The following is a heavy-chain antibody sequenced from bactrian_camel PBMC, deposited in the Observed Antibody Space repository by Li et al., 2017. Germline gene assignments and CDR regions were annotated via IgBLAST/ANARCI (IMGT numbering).Heavy chain of an antibody. J-gene: IGHJ6*01. D-gene: IGHD4*01. V-gene: IGHV3S1*01. CDR2: INSPGGST. Sequence: HVQLVESGGGLVQPGESLRLSCAASGFTFSRYGMDWVRQAPGKGLEWVSAINSPGGSTYDVDSVKGRFTISRDNARDTLYLQLNSLELDDTGMYYCATSNPGGLTNFGDWGQGTQVTVS. CDR1: GFTFSRYG. CDR3: ATSNPGGLTNFGD.